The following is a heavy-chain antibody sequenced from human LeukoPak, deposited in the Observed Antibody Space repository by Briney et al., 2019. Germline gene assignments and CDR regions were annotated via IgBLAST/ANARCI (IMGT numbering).Heavy chain of an antibody. Sequence: GESLKISCKGPGYSFTSYWIGWVRQMPGKGLEWMGIIYPGDSDTRYSPSFQGQVTISADKSISTAYLQWSSLKASDTAMYYCARLEGITMVRGVIPRTHFDYWGQGTLVTVSS. V-gene: IGHV5-51*01. CDR2: IYPGDSDT. J-gene: IGHJ4*02. D-gene: IGHD3-10*01. CDR1: GYSFTSYW. CDR3: ARLEGITMVRGVIPRTHFDY.